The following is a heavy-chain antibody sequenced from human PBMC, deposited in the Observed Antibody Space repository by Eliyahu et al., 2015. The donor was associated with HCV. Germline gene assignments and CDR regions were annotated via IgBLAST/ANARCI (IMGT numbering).Heavy chain of an antibody. CDR1: GFNFXTFG. D-gene: IGHD3-22*01. J-gene: IGHJ5*02. V-gene: IGHV3-30*03. CDR2: ISHDGRGK. CDR3: VRDVEDFFGSSDDYYNTYFDP. Sequence: QVRLVESGGGVVQPGRSLRLSCXXSGFNFXTFGMHWVRQAPGKGLEWLAAISHDGRGKYYEESVKGRFSISRDNSKNTVFLRMSSLRPEDTAMYYCVRDVEDFFGSSDDYYNTYFDPWGQGTLVTVSA.